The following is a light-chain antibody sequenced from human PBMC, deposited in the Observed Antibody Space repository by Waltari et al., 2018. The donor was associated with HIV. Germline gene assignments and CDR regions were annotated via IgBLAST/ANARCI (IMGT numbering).Light chain of an antibody. V-gene: IGLV7-43*01. CDR2: RKS. Sequence: QTVVTQEPSLTVSPGGTVTLTCASSTGAVTSDYYPTWFKQKPGQAPRGLIYRKSRKLSLPPARFSGSLLGGKAALTLSGVQPEDEAEYYCLLSYSGARRVFGGGTKLTVL. J-gene: IGLJ3*02. CDR1: TGAVTSDYY. CDR3: LLSYSGARRV.